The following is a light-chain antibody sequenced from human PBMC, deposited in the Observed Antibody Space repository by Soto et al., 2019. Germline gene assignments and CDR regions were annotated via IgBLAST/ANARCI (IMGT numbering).Light chain of an antibody. CDR2: SAN. V-gene: IGKV1-17*03. Sequence: IQMTQSPSDMSASVGDRVTITCRASQDISNFLVWFQQRPGKVPKRLMYSANRLESGVPSRFSGSGSGTEFTLTISSLQPEDFAVYYCQQPEVFGQGTRLEIK. J-gene: IGKJ5*01. CDR3: QQPEV. CDR1: QDISNF.